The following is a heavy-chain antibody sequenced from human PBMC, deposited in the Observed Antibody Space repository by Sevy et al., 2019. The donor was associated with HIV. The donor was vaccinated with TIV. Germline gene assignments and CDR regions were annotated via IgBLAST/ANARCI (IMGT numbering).Heavy chain of an antibody. V-gene: IGHV3-11*01. Sequence: GGSLRLSCAGSGFIFSDYYMSWIRQAPGKWLEWISYISSTRGSTTHYSDSVKGRFTISRDNAKNSLYLQMNSLRVEDTAVYYCARESWNTDLDYWGQGTLVTVSS. CDR1: GFIFSDYY. D-gene: IGHD5-18*01. CDR3: ARESWNTDLDY. CDR2: ISSTRGSTT. J-gene: IGHJ4*02.